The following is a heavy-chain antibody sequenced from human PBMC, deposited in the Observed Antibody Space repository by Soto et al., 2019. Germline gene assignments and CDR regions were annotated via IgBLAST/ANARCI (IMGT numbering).Heavy chain of an antibody. V-gene: IGHV3-23*01. CDR1: GFTFDNYA. Sequence: GGSLRLSCAASGFTFDNYAMNWVRHAPGKGLEWVAHISGSGGATKYADSVKGRFSISKDNSKNTLYLQMNSLRAEDTAVYYCAKAHYYDSSGYPGFDYWGQGTLVTVSS. J-gene: IGHJ4*02. CDR2: ISGSGGAT. D-gene: IGHD3-22*01. CDR3: AKAHYYDSSGYPGFDY.